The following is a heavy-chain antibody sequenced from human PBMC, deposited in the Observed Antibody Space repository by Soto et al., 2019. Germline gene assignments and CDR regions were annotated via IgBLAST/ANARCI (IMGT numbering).Heavy chain of an antibody. D-gene: IGHD3-10*01. CDR2: IYYSGTT. CDR1: GGSISSTTYY. CDR3: ARHRARDGRDV. Sequence: PSETLSLTCSVSGGSISSTTYYWGWIRQPPGKGLEWIGSIYYSGTTYYNPSLKSRVTISVDTSKNQFSLKLNSVTAADTAVYYCARHRARDGRDVWGQGNTVTVS. V-gene: IGHV4-39*01. J-gene: IGHJ6*02.